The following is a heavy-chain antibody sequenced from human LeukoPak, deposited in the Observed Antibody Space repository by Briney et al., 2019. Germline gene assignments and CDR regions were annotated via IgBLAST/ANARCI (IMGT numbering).Heavy chain of an antibody. D-gene: IGHD2-15*01. CDR1: GFIYSSYW. CDR3: AKNRGDITSARVGCDY. CDR2: ISGSGGST. Sequence: GGSLRLSCAASGFIYSSYWMTWVRQAPGKGLEWVSVISGSGGSTYYADSVKGRFTISRDNPKNTLYLQMNTLRAEDTALYYCAKNRGDITSARVGCDYWGQGALVTVSS. V-gene: IGHV3-23*01. J-gene: IGHJ4*02.